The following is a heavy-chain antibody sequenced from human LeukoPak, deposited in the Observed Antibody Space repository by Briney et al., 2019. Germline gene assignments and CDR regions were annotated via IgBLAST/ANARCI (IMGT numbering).Heavy chain of an antibody. CDR2: IYYSGST. Sequence: PSETLSLTCTVSGGSISSYYWSWIRQPPGKGLEWIGYIYYSGSTNYNPSLKSRVTISVDTSKNQFSLKLSSVTAADTAVYYCARHSVVGAIDAFDIWGQGTMVTVSS. CDR3: ARHSVVGAIDAFDI. D-gene: IGHD1-26*01. J-gene: IGHJ3*02. V-gene: IGHV4-59*08. CDR1: GGSISSYY.